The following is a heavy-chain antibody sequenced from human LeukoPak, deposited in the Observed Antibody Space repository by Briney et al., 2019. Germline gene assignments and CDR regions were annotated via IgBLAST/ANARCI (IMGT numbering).Heavy chain of an antibody. CDR1: AFTFSSFW. V-gene: IGHV3-7*01. J-gene: IGHJ4*02. D-gene: IGHD7-27*01. CDR2: INEDGSEK. Sequence: GGSLKLSCAPSAFTFSSFWMTWVRQAPGKGLEWVANINEDGSEKNYVDSVKGRFTIFRDNAKNSLFLQMNSLRAEDTALYYCARGGPTGALDDWGQGTLLTVSS. CDR3: ARGGPTGALDD.